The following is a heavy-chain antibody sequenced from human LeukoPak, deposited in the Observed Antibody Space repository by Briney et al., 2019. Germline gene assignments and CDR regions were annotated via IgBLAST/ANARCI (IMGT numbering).Heavy chain of an antibody. CDR3: AKSHSVAQRGYFDY. CDR2: VANSGVDT. D-gene: IGHD4-23*01. J-gene: IGHJ4*02. CDR1: GFTFSSYE. Sequence: GGSLRLSCAASGFTFSSYEMNWVRQAPGKGLEWVSTVANSGVDTYYADSVRGRFTISRDNSRNTVYLQINSLRAEDTAVYYCAKSHSVAQRGYFDYWGQGTLVTVSS. V-gene: IGHV3-23*01.